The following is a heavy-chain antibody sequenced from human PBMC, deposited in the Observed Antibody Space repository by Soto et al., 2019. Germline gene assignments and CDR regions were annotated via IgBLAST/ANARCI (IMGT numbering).Heavy chain of an antibody. Sequence: QVQLVQSGAEVKRPGSSVKVSCKASGGTFSSYRINWVRQAPGQGLEWVGGIVPIYRTADYAQKFQVRVTVTAVESATTPEMGLRRPQPQDTAVYYWVRGSVTNPSSNWGQGALVTVSS. J-gene: IGHJ4*02. CDR3: VRGSVTNPSSN. V-gene: IGHV1-69*01. CDR1: GGTFSSYR. D-gene: IGHD6-13*01. CDR2: IVPIYRTA.